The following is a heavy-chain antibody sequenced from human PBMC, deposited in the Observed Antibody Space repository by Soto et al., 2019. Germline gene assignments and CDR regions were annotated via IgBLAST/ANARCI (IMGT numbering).Heavy chain of an antibody. CDR2: IYYSGST. CDR3: ARAPGYCSSTSCQVTIWFDH. V-gene: IGHV4-31*03. Sequence: SETLSLTCTVSGGSISSGGYYWSWIRQPPGKGLEWIGYIYYSGSTYYNPSLKNRVTISVDTSKNQFSLKLSSVTAADTAVYYCARAPGYCSSTSCQVTIWFDHWGQGTLVTVSS. CDR1: GGSISSGGYY. D-gene: IGHD2-2*01. J-gene: IGHJ5*02.